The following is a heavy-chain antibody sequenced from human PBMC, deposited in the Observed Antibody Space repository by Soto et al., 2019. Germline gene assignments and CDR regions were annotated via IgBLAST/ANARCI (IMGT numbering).Heavy chain of an antibody. J-gene: IGHJ5*02. Sequence: ASVKVSCKASGYTFTSYGISWVRQAPGQGLEWMGWISAYNGNTNYAQKLQGRVTMTTDTSTSTAYMELRSLRSDDTAVYYCARVGTYYDFWRGYALIPRPYWFDPCGQGTLVTVYS. CDR2: ISAYNGNT. CDR1: GYTFTSYG. V-gene: IGHV1-18*04. D-gene: IGHD3-3*01. CDR3: ARVGTYYDFWRGYALIPRPYWFDP.